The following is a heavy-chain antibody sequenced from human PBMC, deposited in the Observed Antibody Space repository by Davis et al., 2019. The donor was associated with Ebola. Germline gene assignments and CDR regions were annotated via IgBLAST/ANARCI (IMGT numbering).Heavy chain of an antibody. J-gene: IGHJ6*02. CDR2: INHSGST. D-gene: IGHD4-11*01. Sequence: SETLSLTCAVYGGSFSGYYWSWIRQPPGKGLEWIGEINHSGSTNYNPSLKSRVTTSVDTSKNQFSLKLSSVTAADTAVYYCAREGVYSNYVYYYYGMDVWGQGTTVTVSS. V-gene: IGHV4-34*01. CDR1: GGSFSGYY. CDR3: AREGVYSNYVYYYYGMDV.